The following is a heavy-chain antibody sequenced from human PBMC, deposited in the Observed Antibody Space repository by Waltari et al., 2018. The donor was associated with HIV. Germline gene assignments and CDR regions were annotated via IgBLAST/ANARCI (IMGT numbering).Heavy chain of an antibody. D-gene: IGHD3-22*01. J-gene: IGHJ4*02. V-gene: IGHV3-21*01. Sequence: VQPVESGGGLVKQGGSLRLHCAAYGFTLSSYSMTWVRQAPGKGLEWVSSISSSSSYIYYADSVKGRFTISRDNAKNSLYLQMNSLRAEDTAVYYCARFDYDSKVDYWGQGTLVTVSS. CDR2: ISSSSSYI. CDR1: GFTLSSYS. CDR3: ARFDYDSKVDY.